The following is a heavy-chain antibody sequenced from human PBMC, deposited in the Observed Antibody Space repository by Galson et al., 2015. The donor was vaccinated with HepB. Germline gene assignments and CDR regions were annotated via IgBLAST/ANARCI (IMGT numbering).Heavy chain of an antibody. D-gene: IGHD3-3*01. CDR1: GFSFSSYT. Sequence: SLRLSCAASGFSFSSYTMSWVRQTPGRGLQWLSFISTNGATIHYVDSVKGRFTNARDNAKNAVLLQMNSLGAEDAGVYYCSTVKFGGVAYWTFEIWGQGTLVTVSS. CDR3: STVKFGGVAYWTFEI. J-gene: IGHJ3*02. CDR2: ISTNGATI. V-gene: IGHV3-48*04.